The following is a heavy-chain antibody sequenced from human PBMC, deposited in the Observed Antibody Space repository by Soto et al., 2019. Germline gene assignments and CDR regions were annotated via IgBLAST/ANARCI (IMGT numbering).Heavy chain of an antibody. CDR2: IHYLGST. D-gene: IGHD1-26*01. J-gene: IGHJ4*01. CDR3: ARVLGGSFYYFDS. Sequence: SDSPDLTCAVSGYSISSGYYWGWIRQPPGKGLEWIASIHYLGSTYQNPSLKRRVNISVDTSKNQFSLKFSSVTAADTAVYYCARVLGGSFYYFDSWGHGTLVTVSS. V-gene: IGHV4-38-2*01. CDR1: GYSISSGYY.